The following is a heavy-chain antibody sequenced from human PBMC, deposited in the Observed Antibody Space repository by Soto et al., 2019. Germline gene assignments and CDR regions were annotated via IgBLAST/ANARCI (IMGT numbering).Heavy chain of an antibody. CDR1: GYTFTTYG. D-gene: IGHD2-15*01. J-gene: IGHJ6*02. Sequence: ASVKVSCKASGYTFTTYGISWVRQAPGQGLEWMGWINGYNGNTDYPQKLQGRVTMTTDTSTSTAYMALRSLRSDDTAVYYCAREGSAAYYYSGMDVWGQGTTVTVSS. CDR3: AREGSAAYYYSGMDV. V-gene: IGHV1-18*01. CDR2: INGYNGNT.